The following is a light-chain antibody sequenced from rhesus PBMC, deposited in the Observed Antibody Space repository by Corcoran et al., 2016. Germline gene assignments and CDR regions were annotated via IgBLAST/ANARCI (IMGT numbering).Light chain of an antibody. V-gene: IGKV1-46*01. CDR2: NAS. CDR1: QSFSSS. Sequence: DIQMTQSPSSLSASVGDTVTITCRASQSFSSSLAWYQQKPGKAPKLLIYNASSLQSGVPSRFSGSKSGTDFTLTISSLQPEDIASYYGQQYYSYPLTFGGGTKVEIK. J-gene: IGKJ4*01. CDR3: QQYYSYPLT.